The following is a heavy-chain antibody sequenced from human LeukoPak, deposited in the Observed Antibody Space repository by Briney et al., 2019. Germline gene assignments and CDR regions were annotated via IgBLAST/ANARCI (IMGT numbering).Heavy chain of an antibody. D-gene: IGHD3-3*01. V-gene: IGHV4-30-2*01. Sequence: SQTLSLTCTVSGGSISSGGYYWSWIRQPPGKGLEWIGYIYHSGSTYYNPSLKSRVTISVDRSKNQFSLKLSSVTAADTAVYYCARGRALRFSNYFDYWGQGTLVTVSS. CDR1: GGSISSGGYY. CDR2: IYHSGST. CDR3: ARGRALRFSNYFDY. J-gene: IGHJ4*02.